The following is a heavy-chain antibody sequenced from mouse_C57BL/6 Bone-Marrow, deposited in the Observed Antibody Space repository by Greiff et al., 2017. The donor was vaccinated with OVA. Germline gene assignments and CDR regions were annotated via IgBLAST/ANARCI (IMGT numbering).Heavy chain of an antibody. CDR2: INPYNGGT. D-gene: IGHD1-1*02. V-gene: IGHV1-19*01. CDR3: ARGRWSYYFDY. CDR1: GYTFTDYS. J-gene: IGHJ2*01. Sequence: VQLQQSGPVLVKPGASVKMSCKASGYTFTDYSMNWVKQSHGKSLEWIGVINPYNGGTSYNQKFKVQATLTVDKSSSTAYMELNSLTSDDSAVYYGARGRWSYYFDYWGQGTTLTVSA.